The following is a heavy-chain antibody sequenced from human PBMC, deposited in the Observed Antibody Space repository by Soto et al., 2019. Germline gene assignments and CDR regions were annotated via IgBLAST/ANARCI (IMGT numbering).Heavy chain of an antibody. D-gene: IGHD1-20*01. Sequence: QLQLQESGPGLVKPSETLSLTCAASGGSISGSYYYWAWLRQSPGKGPEWIGSVFYTGFTSYNPSLESRVSVSVDTSKSQFSLKLSAVTAADTAVYYCATSQKGYNWNYFDHWGQGALVTVSS. CDR1: GGSISGSYYY. V-gene: IGHV4-39*01. J-gene: IGHJ4*02. CDR2: VFYTGFT. CDR3: ATSQKGYNWNYFDH.